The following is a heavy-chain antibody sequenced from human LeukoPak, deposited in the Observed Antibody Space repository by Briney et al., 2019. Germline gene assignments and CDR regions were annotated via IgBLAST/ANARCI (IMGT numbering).Heavy chain of an antibody. Sequence: SETLSLTCAVYGGSFSGYYWSWIRQPPGKGLEWIGEINHSGSTNYNPSLKSRVTMSVDTSKNQFSLKLSSVTAADTAVYYCARGVGWYYFDYWGQGTLVTVSS. V-gene: IGHV4-34*01. CDR3: ARGVGWYYFDY. D-gene: IGHD2-15*01. J-gene: IGHJ4*02. CDR1: GGSFSGYY. CDR2: INHSGST.